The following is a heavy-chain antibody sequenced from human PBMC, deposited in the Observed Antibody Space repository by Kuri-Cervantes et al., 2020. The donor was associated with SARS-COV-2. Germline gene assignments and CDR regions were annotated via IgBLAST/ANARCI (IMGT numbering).Heavy chain of an antibody. D-gene: IGHD2-8*01. J-gene: IGHJ4*02. V-gene: IGHV3-73*01. CDR2: IRSKTNSHAT. CDR3: TVRPQPEGVFDY. CDR1: GFVFSDSA. Sequence: GESLKISCVASGFVFSDSAIHWVRQASGRGLEWVGRIRSKTNSHATSYAASVKGRFTISRDDSKHTAFLQMNGLKTEDSAVYYCTVRPQPEGVFDYWGPGTLVTVSS.